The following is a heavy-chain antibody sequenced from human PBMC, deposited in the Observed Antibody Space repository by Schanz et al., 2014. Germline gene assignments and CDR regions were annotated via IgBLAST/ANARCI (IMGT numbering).Heavy chain of an antibody. CDR2: INAHTGNT. CDR3: ARVHIATYHYNSPGAFDI. Sequence: QVQLVQSGAEVKKPGASVKVSCKASGYIFGSHGMTWVRQAPGQGPELMGWINAHTGNTQYAQKFQGRVNMTRDTVTTTVHLELTRLRTDDTAIYYCARVHIATYHYNSPGAFDIWGQGPRVTVSS. D-gene: IGHD3-10*01. J-gene: IGHJ3*02. V-gene: IGHV1-18*01. CDR1: GYIFGSHG.